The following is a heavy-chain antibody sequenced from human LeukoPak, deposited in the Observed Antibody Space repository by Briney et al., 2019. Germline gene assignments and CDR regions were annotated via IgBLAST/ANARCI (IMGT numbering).Heavy chain of an antibody. CDR1: GGSFSAYY. CDR3: TRGPTISETGYFDY. V-gene: IGHV4-34*01. J-gene: IGHJ4*03. Sequence: KPSETLSLTCAVYGGSFSAYYWSWIRQSPGKGLEWIAEINHRGDTNYNPSVKSRVSISVDTSKNQFSLKVTSLTAADPAVYYCTRGPTISETGYFDYWGQGTLVTVSS. CDR2: INHRGDT. D-gene: IGHD1-1*01.